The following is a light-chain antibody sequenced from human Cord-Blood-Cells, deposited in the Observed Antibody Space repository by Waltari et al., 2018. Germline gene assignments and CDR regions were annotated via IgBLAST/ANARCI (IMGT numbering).Light chain of an antibody. Sequence: DIQMTQSPSSVSASVGDRVTSLGRASRGISSWLAWYQQKPGKAPKLLIYAASSLQSGVPSRFSGSGSGTDFTLTISSLQPEDFATYYCQQANSFPPLTFGGGTKVEIK. CDR1: RGISSW. CDR2: AAS. CDR3: QQANSFPPLT. J-gene: IGKJ4*01. V-gene: IGKV1D-12*01.